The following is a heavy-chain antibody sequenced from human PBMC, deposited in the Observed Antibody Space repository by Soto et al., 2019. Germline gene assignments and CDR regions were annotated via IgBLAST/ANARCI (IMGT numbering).Heavy chain of an antibody. D-gene: IGHD2-8*01. CDR2: IYYSGST. CDR1: GGSVSSGSYY. CDR3: ARAPLRSQGEMGFDY. J-gene: IGHJ4*02. Sequence: SETLSLTSTVSGGSVSSGSYYWSWIRQPPGKGLEWIGYIYYSGSTNYNPSLKSRVTISVDTSKNQFSLKLSSVTAADTAVYYCARAPLRSQGEMGFDYWGQGPLVTVSS. V-gene: IGHV4-61*01.